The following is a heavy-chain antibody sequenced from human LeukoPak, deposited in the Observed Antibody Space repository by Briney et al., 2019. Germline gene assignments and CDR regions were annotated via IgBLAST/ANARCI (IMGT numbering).Heavy chain of an antibody. CDR1: GVTFSSYA. J-gene: IGHJ6*03. CDR2: ISYDGSNK. Sequence: GRTLRLSCAASGVTFSSYAMHWVRQAPGKGLEWVAVISYDGSNKYYADSVKGRFTITRDNSKNNLYLQMNSLRAEDTAVYYCARESLYGDYDYYYYIDVWGKGTTVTVSS. CDR3: ARESLYGDYDYYYYIDV. V-gene: IGHV3-30-3*01. D-gene: IGHD4-17*01.